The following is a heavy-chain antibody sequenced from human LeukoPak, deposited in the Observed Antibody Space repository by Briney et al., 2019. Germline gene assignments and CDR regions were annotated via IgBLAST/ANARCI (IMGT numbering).Heavy chain of an antibody. CDR3: ARDILETVSRHGTAFDI. CDR2: IKPSGGST. CDR1: GYTFTSYY. Sequence: ASVKVSCKPSGYTFTSYYMHCVRHAPGQGLEWMGIIKPSGGSTSYAQKFQGRVTMTREMSTRTVYMELSSLRSEDTAVYYCARDILETVSRHGTAFDIWGQGTMVTVSS. D-gene: IGHD4-17*01. J-gene: IGHJ3*02. V-gene: IGHV1-46*01.